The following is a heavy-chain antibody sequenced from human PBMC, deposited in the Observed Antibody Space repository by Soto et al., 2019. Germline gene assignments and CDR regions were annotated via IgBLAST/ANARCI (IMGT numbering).Heavy chain of an antibody. Sequence: QVQLVQSGAEVKKPGSSVKVSCKASGGTFSSYAISWVRQAPGQGLEWMGGFIPIFGTANYAQKFQGRVTITADESTSTDYMELSSLRSDDTAVYYCARGCSGGSCYSRDAFDIWGQGTMVTVSS. CDR1: GGTFSSYA. CDR3: ARGCSGGSCYSRDAFDI. CDR2: FIPIFGTA. D-gene: IGHD2-15*01. V-gene: IGHV1-69*01. J-gene: IGHJ3*02.